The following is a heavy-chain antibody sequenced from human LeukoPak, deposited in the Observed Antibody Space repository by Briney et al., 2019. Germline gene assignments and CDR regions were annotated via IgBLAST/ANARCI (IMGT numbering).Heavy chain of an antibody. CDR3: ARDGNCSRSDQDAFDI. D-gene: IGHD4-23*01. Sequence: GGSLRLSCAAAGFTVSSHYMSWVRQAPRRGMEWDSVNYTGGSTLYAGSVKSRYIISRDNSKNLRFLQMNSLRAYYTAVYDCARDGNCSRSDQDAFDIWGQGTMVTVSS. CDR2: NYTGGST. V-gene: IGHV3-66*01. J-gene: IGHJ3*02. CDR1: GFTVSSHY.